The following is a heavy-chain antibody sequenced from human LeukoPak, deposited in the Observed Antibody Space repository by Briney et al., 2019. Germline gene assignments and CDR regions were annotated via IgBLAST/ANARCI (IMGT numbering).Heavy chain of an antibody. CDR1: GGAFSSYA. CDR3: ASSNWGFPSFDY. J-gene: IGHJ4*02. V-gene: IGHV1-69*13. Sequence: GASVKVSCKASGGAFSSYAISWVRQAPGQGLEWMGGIIPIFGTANYAQKFQGRVTITADESTSTAYMELSSLRSEDTAVYYCASSNWGFPSFDYWGQGTLVTVSS. CDR2: IIPIFGTA. D-gene: IGHD7-27*01.